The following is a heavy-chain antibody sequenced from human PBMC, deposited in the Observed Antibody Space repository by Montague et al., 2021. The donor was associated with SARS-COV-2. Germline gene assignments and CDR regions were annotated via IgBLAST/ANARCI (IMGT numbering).Heavy chain of an antibody. CDR1: GFSIGSGDY. V-gene: IGHV4-38-2*02. Sequence: SETLSLTCTVSGFSIGSGDYWGWIRQPPGKGLEWIGSIYHSGTTXXNLSLQSRLTMPIDTSTNQFSLRLTSVTAADTAVFFCVREKAGGLRNVFDIWGQGTTVTVSS. CDR2: IYHSGTT. CDR3: VREKAGGLRNVFDI. J-gene: IGHJ3*02.